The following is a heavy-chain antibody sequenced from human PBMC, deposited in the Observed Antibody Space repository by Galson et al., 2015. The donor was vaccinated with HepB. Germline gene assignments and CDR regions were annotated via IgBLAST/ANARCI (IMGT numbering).Heavy chain of an antibody. Sequence: SLRLSCAASGFRFGNYWMHWVRQVPGKGLEWISRINTFGNEIKYADSVRGRFATSRDNAKNILYLQMYSLGAEDTGLHYCARRGGSTWFPGSGYFDLWGRGSLVTVSS. V-gene: IGHV3-74*03. CDR3: ARRGGSTWFPGSGYFDL. CDR2: INTFGNEI. CDR1: GFRFGNYW. D-gene: IGHD2-2*01. J-gene: IGHJ2*01.